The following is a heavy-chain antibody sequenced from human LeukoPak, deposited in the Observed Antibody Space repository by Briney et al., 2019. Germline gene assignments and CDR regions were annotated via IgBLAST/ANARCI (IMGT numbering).Heavy chain of an antibody. D-gene: IGHD4-17*01. CDR1: GGSISSYY. Sequence: SETLSLTCTVSGGSISSYYWSWIRQPPGKGLEWIGYIYYSGSTNYNPSLKSRVTISVDTSKNQFSLKLSSVTAADTAVYFCARDFRSDYGDYVGLYYWGQGTLVTVSS. CDR2: IYYSGST. V-gene: IGHV4-59*01. CDR3: ARDFRSDYGDYVGLYY. J-gene: IGHJ4*02.